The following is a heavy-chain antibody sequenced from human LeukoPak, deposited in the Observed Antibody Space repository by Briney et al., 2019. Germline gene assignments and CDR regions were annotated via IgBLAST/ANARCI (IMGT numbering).Heavy chain of an antibody. CDR3: ARDPPRLGYYYMDV. D-gene: IGHD7-27*01. CDR1: GGSISSGSYY. J-gene: IGHJ6*03. Sequence: KTSETLSLTCTVSGGSISSGSYYWSWIRQPAGKGLEWIGRIYTSGSTNYNPSLKSRVTISVDTSKNQFSLKLSSVTAADTAVYYRARDPPRLGYYYMDVWGKGTTVTVSS. V-gene: IGHV4-61*02. CDR2: IYTSGST.